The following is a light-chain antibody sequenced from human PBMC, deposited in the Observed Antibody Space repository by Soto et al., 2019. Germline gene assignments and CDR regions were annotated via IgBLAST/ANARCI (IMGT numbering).Light chain of an antibody. J-gene: IGKJ1*01. V-gene: IGKV1-5*01. Sequence: DIQMTQSPSDMSASLGDRFTITFRASQSISSWLAWYQQKPGKAPKLLIHHASSLESGVPSRFSGSGSGTEFTLTISSLQPDDFATYYCQQYNSYRTFGQGTKVDIK. CDR2: HAS. CDR1: QSISSW. CDR3: QQYNSYRT.